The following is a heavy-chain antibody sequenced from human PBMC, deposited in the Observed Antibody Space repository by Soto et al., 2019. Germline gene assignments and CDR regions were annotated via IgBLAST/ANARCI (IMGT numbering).Heavy chain of an antibody. D-gene: IGHD2-21*01. CDR3: TRAPLGEA. V-gene: IGHV1-3*01. Sequence: VASVKVSCKASGYTFTSFPIHWVRQAPGQRLEWMGWINAGNGDTKYSQKFQGRVTVTRDTSASTAYMELISLRSEDTAVYYCTRAPLGEAWGQGTLVTVSS. CDR2: INAGNGDT. CDR1: GYTFTSFP. J-gene: IGHJ1*01.